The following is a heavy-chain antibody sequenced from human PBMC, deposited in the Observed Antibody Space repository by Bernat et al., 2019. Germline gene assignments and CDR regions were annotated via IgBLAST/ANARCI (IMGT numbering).Heavy chain of an antibody. Sequence: QVQLQESGPGLVKPSQTLSLTCTVSGGSTSSGGYYWSWIRQHPGKGLEWIGYIYYSGSTYYNPSLKSRVTISVDTSKNQFSLKLSSVTAADTAVYYCARGVYSTALPPIWGQGTLVTVSS. CDR2: IYYSGST. CDR1: GGSTSSGGYY. D-gene: IGHD4-11*01. J-gene: IGHJ4*02. V-gene: IGHV4-31*03. CDR3: ARGVYSTALPPI.